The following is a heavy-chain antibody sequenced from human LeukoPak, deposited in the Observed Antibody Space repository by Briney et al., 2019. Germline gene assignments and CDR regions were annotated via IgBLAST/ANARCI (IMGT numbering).Heavy chain of an antibody. CDR3: ARLAGYSSSLDY. V-gene: IGHV4-61*02. D-gene: IGHD6-13*01. CDR2: IYTSGST. Sequence: SQTLSLTCTVSGGSISSGSYYWSWIRQPAGKGLEWIGRIYTSGSTNYNPSLKSRVTISVDTSKNQFSLKLSSVTAADTAVYYCARLAGYSSSLDYWGQGTLVTVSS. J-gene: IGHJ4*02. CDR1: GGSISSGSYY.